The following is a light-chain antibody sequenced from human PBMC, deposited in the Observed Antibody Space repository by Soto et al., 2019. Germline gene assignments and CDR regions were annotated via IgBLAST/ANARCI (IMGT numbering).Light chain of an antibody. V-gene: IGKV1-6*01. Sequence: IQMTQSPSTLSASVGDRVTITCRASQSIRTALGWYQQKPGKVPKLLIYAASTLQSGVPSRFSGSGSGTDFTLTISSLQPEDFATYYCLLDFRYFWAFGQGTKVDIK. CDR3: LLDFRYFWA. CDR1: QSIRTA. CDR2: AAS. J-gene: IGKJ1*01.